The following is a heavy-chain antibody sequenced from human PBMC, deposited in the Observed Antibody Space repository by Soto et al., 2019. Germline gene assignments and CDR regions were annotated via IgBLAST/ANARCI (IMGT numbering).Heavy chain of an antibody. Sequence: ASVKLSCKASGYTFTSYGISWARQAPGQGLEWRGWISAYNGNTNYAQKLQGRVTMTTDTSTSTAYMELRSLRSDYMSVYYCARDYWNYGENFDYWGQGTLVTVSS. J-gene: IGHJ4*02. V-gene: IGHV1-18*03. CDR1: GYTFTSYG. D-gene: IGHD1-7*01. CDR2: ISAYNGNT. CDR3: ARDYWNYGENFDY.